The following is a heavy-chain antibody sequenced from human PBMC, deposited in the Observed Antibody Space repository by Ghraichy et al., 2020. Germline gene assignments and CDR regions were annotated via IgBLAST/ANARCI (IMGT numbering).Heavy chain of an antibody. V-gene: IGHV1-8*01. CDR1: GYTFTSYD. Sequence: VKVSCKASGYTFTSYDINWVRQATGQGLEWMGWMNPNSGNTGYAQKFQGRVTMTRNTSISTAYMELSSLRSEDTAVYYCASGASVGSDYYYYYGMDVWGQGTTVTVSS. J-gene: IGHJ6*02. CDR3: ASGASVGSDYYYYYGMDV. CDR2: MNPNSGNT. D-gene: IGHD2-15*01.